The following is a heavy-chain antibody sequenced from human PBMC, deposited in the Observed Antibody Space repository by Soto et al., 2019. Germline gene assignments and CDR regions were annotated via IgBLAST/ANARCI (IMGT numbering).Heavy chain of an antibody. D-gene: IGHD6-19*01. CDR2: IWYDGSNK. V-gene: IGHV3-33*01. Sequence: GGSLRLSCAASGFTFSSYGMHWVRQAPGKGLEWVAVIWYDGSNKYYADSVKGRFTISRDNSKNTLYLQMSSLRSEDTAVYYCARDQWYSSGWHQITYYYYYGMDVWGQGTTVTVSS. CDR3: ARDQWYSSGWHQITYYYYYGMDV. CDR1: GFTFSSYG. J-gene: IGHJ6*02.